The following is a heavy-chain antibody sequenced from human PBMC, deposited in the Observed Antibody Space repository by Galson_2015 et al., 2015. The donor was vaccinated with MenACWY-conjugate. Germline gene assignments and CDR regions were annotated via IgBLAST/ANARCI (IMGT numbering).Heavy chain of an antibody. V-gene: IGHV4-59*01. J-gene: IGHJ5*02. CDR3: ARVGCGSSSKFDP. CDR1: GDSINNSC. Sequence: SETLSLTCTVSGDSINNSCWSWIRQPPGKGLEWIGSYSGSTNYNPSLKSRVTISVDTSKNQFSLKLSSVTAADTALYYCARVGCGSSSKFDPWGQGTLVTVSS. CDR2: YSGST. D-gene: IGHD6-6*01.